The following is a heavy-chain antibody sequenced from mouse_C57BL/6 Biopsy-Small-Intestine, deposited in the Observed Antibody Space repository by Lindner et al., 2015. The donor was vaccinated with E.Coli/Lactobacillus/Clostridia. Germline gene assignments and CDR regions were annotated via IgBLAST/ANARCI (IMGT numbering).Heavy chain of an antibody. CDR1: GYTFTNYW. J-gene: IGHJ2*01. V-gene: IGHV1-63*01. CDR3: ARKGENYFDY. Sequence: VQLQESGAELVRPGTSVKMSCKASGYTFTNYWIGWAKQRPGHGLEWIGDIYPGGGYTNYNEKFKGKATLTADKSSSTAYMQFSGLTSEDSAIYYCARKGENYFDYWGQGTTLTVSS. CDR2: IYPGGGYT.